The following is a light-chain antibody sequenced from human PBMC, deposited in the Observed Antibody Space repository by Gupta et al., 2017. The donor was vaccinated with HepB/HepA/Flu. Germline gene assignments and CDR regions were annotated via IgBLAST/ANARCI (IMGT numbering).Light chain of an antibody. Sequence: VVMTQSPATLSVSPGERATLSCTASQIINSDLAWYQQKPGQAPRLLIYGAYSRATGVPARFSGSGSGTEFIFTISSLQSEDFAVYCCQQYNVWPGTFGQGTKVEIK. V-gene: IGKV3-15*01. CDR1: QIINSD. J-gene: IGKJ1*01. CDR3: QQYNVWPGT. CDR2: GAY.